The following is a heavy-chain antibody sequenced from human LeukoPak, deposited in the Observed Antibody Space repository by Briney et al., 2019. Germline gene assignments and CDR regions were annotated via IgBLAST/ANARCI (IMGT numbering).Heavy chain of an antibody. J-gene: IGHJ6*02. CDR3: ARHPVGPGGLDV. CDR2: VSYSGAA. Sequence: SETLSLTCTVSRGSVKTYSWSWVRQPPGKGLEWIGYVSYSGAANYNPSLKSRVTISVDTSKNQFSLKLSSVTAADTAVYYCARHPVGPGGLDVWGQGITVTVSS. CDR1: RGSVKTYS. V-gene: IGHV4-59*08.